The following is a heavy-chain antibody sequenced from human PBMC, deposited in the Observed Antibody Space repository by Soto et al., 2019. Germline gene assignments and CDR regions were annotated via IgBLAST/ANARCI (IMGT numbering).Heavy chain of an antibody. Sequence: GGSLRLSCETSGFTFNSFDMHWVRQAPGKGLEWVAVISYDGSTKYYADSVKGRFTISRDDFKNTLYLQLNSLRAEDTALYYCVAEYYDSSGRPYGLFDYWGQGT. CDR1: GFTFNSFD. CDR3: VAEYYDSSGRPYGLFDY. J-gene: IGHJ4*02. D-gene: IGHD3-22*01. V-gene: IGHV3-30-3*01. CDR2: ISYDGSTK.